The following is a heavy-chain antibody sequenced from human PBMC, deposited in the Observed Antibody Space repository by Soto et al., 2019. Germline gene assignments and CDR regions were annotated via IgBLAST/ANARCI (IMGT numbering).Heavy chain of an antibody. D-gene: IGHD6-19*01. J-gene: IGHJ4*02. CDR1: GFTFSSYA. V-gene: IGHV3-23*01. CDR2: ISGSGGST. Sequence: EVQLLESGGGLVQPGGSLRLSCAASGFTFSSYAMSWVRQAPGKGLEWVSAISGSGGSTYYADSVKGRFTISRDNAKNPLYRQMNSLRAEDTAVYYCARRSSGWYFDYWGQGNLVTVSS. CDR3: ARRSSGWYFDY.